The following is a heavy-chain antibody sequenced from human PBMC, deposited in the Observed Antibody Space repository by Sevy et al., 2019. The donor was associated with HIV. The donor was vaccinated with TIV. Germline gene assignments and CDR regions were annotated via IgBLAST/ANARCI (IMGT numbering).Heavy chain of an antibody. V-gene: IGHV3-7*01. CDR3: ARDLREPYYYYGMDV. J-gene: IGHJ6*02. CDR1: GFTFSSFF. CDR2: IKQDGSEK. Sequence: GGSLRLSCAASGFTFSSFFMSWVRQAPGKGLEWVANIKQDGSEKYYVDSVKGRFTISRDNARNSVYLQMNSLRAEDTGVYYCARDLREPYYYYGMDVWGQGTMVTVS.